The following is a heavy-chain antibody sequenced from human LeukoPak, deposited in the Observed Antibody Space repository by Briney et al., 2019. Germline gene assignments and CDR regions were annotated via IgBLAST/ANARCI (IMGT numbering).Heavy chain of an antibody. CDR3: AKTSWAYDFWSGYQLDY. D-gene: IGHD3-3*01. J-gene: IGHJ4*02. V-gene: IGHV3-23*01. CDR1: GFTFSSYA. Sequence: GGSLRLSCAASGFTFSSYAMSWVRQAPGKGLEWVSAISGGGGSTYYADSVKGRFTISRDNSKNTLYLQMNSLRAEDTAVYYCAKTSWAYDFWSGYQLDYWGQGTLVTVSS. CDR2: ISGGGGST.